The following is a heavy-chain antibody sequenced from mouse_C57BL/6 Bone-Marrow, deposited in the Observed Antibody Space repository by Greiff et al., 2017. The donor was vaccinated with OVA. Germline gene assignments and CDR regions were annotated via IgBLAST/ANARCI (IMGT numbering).Heavy chain of an antibody. Sequence: EVQLQESGPVLVKPGASVKMSCKASGYTFTDYYMNWVKQSHGKSLEWIGVLNPYNGGTSYNQKFKGKATLTVYTSSSTAYMELNSLTSEDSAVYYCAWGSWFAYWGQGTLVTVSA. V-gene: IGHV1-19*01. CDR3: AWGSWFAY. CDR1: GYTFTDYY. CDR2: LNPYNGGT. J-gene: IGHJ3*01.